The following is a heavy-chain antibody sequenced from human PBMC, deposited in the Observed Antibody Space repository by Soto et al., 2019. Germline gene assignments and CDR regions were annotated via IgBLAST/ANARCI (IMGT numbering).Heavy chain of an antibody. CDR1: GFTFSSYG. Sequence: GGSLRLSCAASGFTFSSYGMHWVRQAPGKGLEWVAFIWHDGGNKFYAESVKGRFTISRDNSKNTLYLQMTSLSAEDTAMYYCARDGDVNTGFGKDYWGQGTLVTVS. CDR2: IWHDGGNK. V-gene: IGHV3-33*01. CDR3: ARDGDVNTGFGKDY. D-gene: IGHD3-16*01. J-gene: IGHJ4*02.